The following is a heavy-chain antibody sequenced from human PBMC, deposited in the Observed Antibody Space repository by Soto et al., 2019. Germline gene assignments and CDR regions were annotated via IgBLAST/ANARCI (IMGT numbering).Heavy chain of an antibody. D-gene: IGHD6-19*01. CDR2: IIPIFGTA. Sequence: GASVKVSCKASGGTFSSYAISWVRQAPGQGLEWMGGIIPIFGTANYAQKFQGRVTITADESTSTAYMELSSLRSEDTAMYYCALQGGEQWLVDGEDYYYGMDVWGQGTTVTVSS. V-gene: IGHV1-69*13. CDR1: GGTFSSYA. CDR3: ALQGGEQWLVDGEDYYYGMDV. J-gene: IGHJ6*02.